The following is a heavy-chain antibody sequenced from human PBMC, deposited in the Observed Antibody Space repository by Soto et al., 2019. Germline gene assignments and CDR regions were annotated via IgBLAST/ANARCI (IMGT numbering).Heavy chain of an antibody. Sequence: QVQLVQSGAEVKKPGSSVKVSCKASGGTFSSYTISWVRQAPGQGLEWMGRISPILGIANYAQKCQGRVTITADKSTSTAYMELSSLRSEDAAVYYCARLRRELREGWGEGTLVTVSS. V-gene: IGHV1-69*02. J-gene: IGHJ4*02. D-gene: IGHD1-26*01. CDR3: ARLRRELREG. CDR1: GGTFSSYT. CDR2: ISPILGIA.